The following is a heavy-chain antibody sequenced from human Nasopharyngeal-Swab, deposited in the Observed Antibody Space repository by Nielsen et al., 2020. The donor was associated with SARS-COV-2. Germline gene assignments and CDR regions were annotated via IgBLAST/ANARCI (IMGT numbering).Heavy chain of an antibody. D-gene: IGHD3-10*01. CDR2: IDPSDSYT. CDR1: GYSFTSYW. Sequence: KVSCKGSGYSFTSYWISWVRQMPEKGLEWMGRIDPSDSYTNYIPSFQGHATISADKSFSTASLQWSSLKASDTAMYYCAASRGPGSYYYGSGDQSMDVWGQGTTVTVSS. V-gene: IGHV5-10-1*01. J-gene: IGHJ6*02. CDR3: AASRGPGSYYYGSGDQSMDV.